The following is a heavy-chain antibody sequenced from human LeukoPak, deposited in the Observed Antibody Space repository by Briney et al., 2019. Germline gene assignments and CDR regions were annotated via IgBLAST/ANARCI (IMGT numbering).Heavy chain of an antibody. CDR1: GFTFSSYT. D-gene: IGHD6-13*01. J-gene: IGHJ4*02. CDR3: ARRPSSSWYINYFDY. Sequence: PGGSLRLSCAASGFTFSSYTMNWVRQAPGKGLEWVSYISSSSSYIYYADSVKGRFTISRDNAENSPYLQMNSLRAEDTAVYYCARRPSSSWYINYFDYWGQGTLVTVSS. CDR2: ISSSSSYI. V-gene: IGHV3-21*01.